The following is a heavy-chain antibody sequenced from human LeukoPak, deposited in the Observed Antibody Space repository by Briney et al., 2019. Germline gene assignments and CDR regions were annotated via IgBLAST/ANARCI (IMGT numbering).Heavy chain of an antibody. J-gene: IGHJ4*02. Sequence: SETLSLTCAVSGGSITTSGYYLHWIRQPPGKGLEWVGTMYYSGSTYYYPSLKSRVNISVDTSKNQFSLELSSVTAADTAVYYCASGYQLLGKFDYWGQGTLVTVSS. V-gene: IGHV4-39*07. CDR1: GGSITTSGYY. D-gene: IGHD2-2*01. CDR2: MYYSGST. CDR3: ASGYQLLGKFDY.